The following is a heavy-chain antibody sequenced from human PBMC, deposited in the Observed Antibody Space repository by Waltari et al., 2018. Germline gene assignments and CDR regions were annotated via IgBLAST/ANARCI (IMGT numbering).Heavy chain of an antibody. V-gene: IGHV4-4*02. CDR3: LARATVTPKFDY. Sequence: QVQLQESGPGLVQPSATLSLTRAGSGGSITSTFWWLWVRQPPGKGLEWNGEFFNTGSPNYNPSLKSRVTISLDKSRNQFSLRLTSVTAADTAIYYCLARATVTPKFDYWGQGTLVTVSS. J-gene: IGHJ4*02. D-gene: IGHD4-17*01. CDR2: FFNTGSP. CDR1: GGSITSTFW.